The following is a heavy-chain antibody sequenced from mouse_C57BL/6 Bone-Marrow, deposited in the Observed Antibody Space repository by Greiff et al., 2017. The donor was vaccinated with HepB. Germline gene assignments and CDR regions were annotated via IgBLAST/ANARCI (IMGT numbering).Heavy chain of an antibody. D-gene: IGHD1-1*01. CDR3: GLYYYGSSPFDY. CDR2: VYPYNGGT. Sequence: DVKLQESGPVLVKPGPSVKISCKASGFSFTDYYMHWVKQSHGKSLEWIGLVYPYNGGTSYNQKFKGKATLTVYTSSSTAYMELNSLTSEDSAVYYCGLYYYGSSPFDYWGQGTTLTVAS. J-gene: IGHJ2*01. CDR1: GFSFTDYY. V-gene: IGHV1-36*01.